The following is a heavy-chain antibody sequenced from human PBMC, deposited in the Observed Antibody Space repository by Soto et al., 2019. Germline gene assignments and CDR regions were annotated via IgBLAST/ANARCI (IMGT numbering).Heavy chain of an antibody. CDR3: ARGGIQLSYAFDY. V-gene: IGHV4-4*07. CDR2: IYTSGST. D-gene: IGHD5-18*01. CDR1: GTSLSNYY. J-gene: IGHJ4*02. Sequence: PSETLSLTCSVSGTSLSNYYWSWIRQPAAKGLEHIGRIYTSGSTSYNPSLKSRVTMSMDTSQTQIYLNLTSVTAADTAVYYCARGGIQLSYAFDYWGQGIQVTVSS.